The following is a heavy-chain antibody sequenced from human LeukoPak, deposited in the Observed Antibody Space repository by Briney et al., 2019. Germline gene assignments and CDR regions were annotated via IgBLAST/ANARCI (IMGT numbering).Heavy chain of an antibody. CDR3: ARGVPIQLWLINYYYGMDV. D-gene: IGHD5-18*01. V-gene: IGHV4-30-2*01. CDR2: INHSGST. J-gene: IGHJ6*02. CDR1: GGSISSGGYY. Sequence: SQTLSLTCTVSGGSISSGGYYWSWIRQPPGKGLEWIGEINHSGSTNYNPSLKSRVTISVDTSKNQFSLKLSSVTAADTAVYYCARGVPIQLWLINYYYGMDVWGQGTTVTVSS.